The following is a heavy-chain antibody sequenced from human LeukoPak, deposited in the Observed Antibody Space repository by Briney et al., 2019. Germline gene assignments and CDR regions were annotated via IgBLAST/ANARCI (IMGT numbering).Heavy chain of an antibody. J-gene: IGHJ6*03. Sequence: ASVKVSCKPSGYTFTGYYMQWVRQAPAQGLEWMGWINPNIGGTNYAQKFQARVTMTRDTSISTAYMEPSRLRSDDTAVYYCARSYYYGSGSIYYYYMDVWGKGTTVTVSS. V-gene: IGHV1-2*02. D-gene: IGHD3-10*01. CDR2: INPNIGGT. CDR3: ARSYYYGSGSIYYYYMDV. CDR1: GYTFTGYY.